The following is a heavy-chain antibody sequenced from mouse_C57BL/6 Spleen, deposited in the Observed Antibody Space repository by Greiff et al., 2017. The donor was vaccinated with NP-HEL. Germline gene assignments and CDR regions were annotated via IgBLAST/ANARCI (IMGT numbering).Heavy chain of an antibody. CDR3: TRGGWDPFFDY. J-gene: IGHJ2*01. D-gene: IGHD4-1*01. V-gene: IGHV5-9-1*02. Sequence: DVMLVESGEGLVKPGGSLKLSCAASGFTFSSYAMSWVRQTPEKRLEWVAYISSGGDYIYYADTVKGRFTISRDNARNTLYLQMSSLKSEDTAMYYCTRGGWDPFFDYWGQGTTLTVSS. CDR2: ISSGGDYI. CDR1: GFTFSSYA.